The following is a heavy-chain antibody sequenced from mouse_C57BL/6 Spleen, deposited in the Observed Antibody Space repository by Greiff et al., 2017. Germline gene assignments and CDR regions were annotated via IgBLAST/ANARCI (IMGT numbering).Heavy chain of an antibody. CDR2: IDPSDSYT. D-gene: IGHD2-13*01. CDR3: ARGVRYFDV. J-gene: IGHJ1*03. CDR1: GYTFTSYW. V-gene: IGHV1-50*01. Sequence: VQLQQPGAELVKPGASVKLSCKASGYTFTSYWMQWVKQRPGQGLEWIGEIDPSDSYTNYNQKFKGKATLTVDTSSSTAYMQLSSLTSGDSAVYYCARGVRYFDVWGTGATVTVAS.